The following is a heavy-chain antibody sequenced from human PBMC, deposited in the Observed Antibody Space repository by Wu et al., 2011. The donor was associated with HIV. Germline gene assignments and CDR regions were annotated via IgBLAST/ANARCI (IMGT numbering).Heavy chain of an antibody. D-gene: IGHD3-16*01. V-gene: IGHV1-8*02. J-gene: IGHJ4*02. Sequence: QVQLMQSGAELKKSGASVKVSCKTSGYTFSNYDIHWVRQAPGQGLEWMGWMNPSAGSAGFAPKLQGRVSLTRNTSISTAYMELSSLRSEDTAVYYCTRRLQSRLRGLGLGYWGQGTLVTVSS. CDR1: GYTFSNYD. CDR3: TRRLQSRLRGLGLGY. CDR2: MNPSAGSA.